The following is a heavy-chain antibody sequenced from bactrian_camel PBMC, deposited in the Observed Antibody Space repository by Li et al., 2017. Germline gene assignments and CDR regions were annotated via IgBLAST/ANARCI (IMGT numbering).Heavy chain of an antibody. Sequence: HVQLVESGGGSVEAGGSLRLSCVASDYPDYGEYCMGWFRQGAGKQREQREGIGVIRSDGATNYAHQFEGRFTISRDNAKNTLYLDLNSLKPEDTGVYYCARVAPGGPACVWSMPPFAKFQGQGTQVTVS. J-gene: IGHJ4*01. V-gene: IGHV3S55*01. D-gene: IGHD7*01. CDR1: DYPDYGEYC. CDR2: IRSDGAT.